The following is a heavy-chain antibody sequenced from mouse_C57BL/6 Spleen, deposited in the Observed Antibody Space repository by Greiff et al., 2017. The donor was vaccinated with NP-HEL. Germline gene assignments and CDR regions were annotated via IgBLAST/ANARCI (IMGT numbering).Heavy chain of an antibody. CDR1: GYSITSGYY. D-gene: IGHD3-2*02. J-gene: IGHJ4*01. CDR3: ARELRLNAMDY. CDR2: ISYDGSN. V-gene: IGHV3-6*01. Sequence: EVKLQESGPGLVKPSQSLSLTCSVTGYSITSGYYWNWIRQFPGNKLEWMGYISYDGSNNYNPSLKNRISITRDTSKNQFFLKLNSVTTEDPATYYCARELRLNAMDYWGQGTSVTVSS.